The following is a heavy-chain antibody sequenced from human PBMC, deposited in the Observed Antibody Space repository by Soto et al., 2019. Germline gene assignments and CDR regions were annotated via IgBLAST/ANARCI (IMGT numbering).Heavy chain of an antibody. D-gene: IGHD6-19*01. CDR3: ARPPYSSGWYVVDY. CDR1: GASISAYA. J-gene: IGHJ4*02. Sequence: PSETLSLTCTVSGASISAYAWSWIRQPAGKGLEWIGRLYSSGNTNYNPSFKSRLTMSADTAKNQFSLKLSSVTAAATAVYYCARPPYSSGWYVVDYWGQGTLVTVSS. CDR2: LYSSGNT. V-gene: IGHV4-4*07.